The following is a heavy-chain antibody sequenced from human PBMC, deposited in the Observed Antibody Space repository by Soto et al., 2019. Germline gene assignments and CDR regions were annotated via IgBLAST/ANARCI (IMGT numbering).Heavy chain of an antibody. Sequence: EVQLVESGGDLVQPGGSLRVSCTASGFDFSRYEMNWVRQAPGKGLEWVSYISSSGNKVNYAGSVKGRFTISRDNAKNSLFLHMNSLRGEDTAVYYCARRYSKYLPLDSWGQGTLVTVSS. J-gene: IGHJ4*02. CDR1: GFDFSRYE. CDR2: ISSSGNKV. D-gene: IGHD4-4*01. CDR3: ARRYSKYLPLDS. V-gene: IGHV3-48*03.